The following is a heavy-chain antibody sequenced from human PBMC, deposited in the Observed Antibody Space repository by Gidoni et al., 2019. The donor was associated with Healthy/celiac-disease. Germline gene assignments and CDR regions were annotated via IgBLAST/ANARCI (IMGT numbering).Heavy chain of an antibody. J-gene: IGHJ4*02. CDR3: ARGGGRKRLFQVPVVVVAATPTDY. CDR1: GATFSSYE. D-gene: IGHD2-15*01. V-gene: IGHV3-48*03. Sequence: EVQRVEYGGGLVQLGGSRRLACAASGATFSSYEMNGGRQAPGKGMEWFSYIRSCGSTICYAVSVTGRFTIHRDNAKNALYLQSNSLRAEDTAVYYCARGGGRKRLFQVPVVVVAATPTDYWGQGTLVTSSS. CDR2: IRSCGSTI.